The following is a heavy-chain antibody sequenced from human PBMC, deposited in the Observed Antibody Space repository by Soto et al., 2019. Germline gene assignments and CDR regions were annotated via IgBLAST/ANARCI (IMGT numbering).Heavy chain of an antibody. CDR1: GGSIRSGDYY. V-gene: IGHV4-30-4*01. CDR2: IYYSGRT. J-gene: IGHJ6*02. D-gene: IGHD3-3*01. CDR3: ARDLHYGFWSGYYSGGMDV. Sequence: QVQLQESGPGLVKPSQTLSLTCTVSGGSIRSGDYYWSWIRQPPGKGLEWIGYIYYSGRTYYNPSPWSRFTTSVATSKYQCSLKLSSVTAAETAVYFCARDLHYGFWSGYYSGGMDVWSQVTTVTVS.